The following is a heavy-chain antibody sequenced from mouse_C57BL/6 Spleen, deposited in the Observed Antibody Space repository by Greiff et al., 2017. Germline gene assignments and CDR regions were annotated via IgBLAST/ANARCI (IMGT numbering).Heavy chain of an antibody. Sequence: DVQLQESGPGLVKPSQSLSLTCSVTGYSITSGYYWNWIRQFPGNKLEWMGYISYDGSNNYNPSLKNRISITRDTSKNQFFLKLNSVTTEDTATYYCATFAYGNDYAMDYWGQGTSVTVSS. CDR3: ATFAYGNDYAMDY. CDR1: GYSITSGYY. D-gene: IGHD2-1*01. V-gene: IGHV3-6*01. J-gene: IGHJ4*01. CDR2: ISYDGSN.